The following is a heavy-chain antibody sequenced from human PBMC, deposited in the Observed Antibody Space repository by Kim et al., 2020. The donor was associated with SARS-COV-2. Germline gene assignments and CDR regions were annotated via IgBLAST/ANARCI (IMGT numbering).Heavy chain of an antibody. Sequence: SVKGRFTISRDNAKNSLYLQMNSLRAEDTAVYYCARDGTRELLDSYYFDYWGQGTLVTVSS. D-gene: IGHD1-26*01. CDR3: ARDGTRELLDSYYFDY. V-gene: IGHV3-11*06. J-gene: IGHJ4*02.